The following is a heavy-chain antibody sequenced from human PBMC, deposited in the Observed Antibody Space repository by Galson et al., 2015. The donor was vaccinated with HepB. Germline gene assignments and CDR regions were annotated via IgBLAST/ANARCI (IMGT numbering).Heavy chain of an antibody. D-gene: IGHD2-2*01. Sequence: SLRLSCAASGFTFSSYSMNWVRQAPGKGLEWVSSISSSSSYIYYADSVKGRFTISRDNAKNSLYLQMNSLRAEDTAVYYCARGPIVVVPAAIIRGGYYYYGMDVWGQGTTVTVSS. CDR2: ISSSSSYI. V-gene: IGHV3-21*01. CDR1: GFTFSSYS. J-gene: IGHJ6*02. CDR3: ARGPIVVVPAAIIRGGYYYYGMDV.